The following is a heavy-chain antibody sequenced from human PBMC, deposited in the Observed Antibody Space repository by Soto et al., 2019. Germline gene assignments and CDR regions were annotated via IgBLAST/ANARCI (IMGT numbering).Heavy chain of an antibody. Sequence: PGGSLRLSCAASGFTFSNHWMHWVRQAPGKGLVWVSRINGDGSTISYADSVEGRFTISRDNAKNTLYLQMNSLRAEDTAVYHCVREAMVIMDFDYWGQGSLVTVSS. V-gene: IGHV3-74*01. CDR3: VREAMVIMDFDY. D-gene: IGHD5-18*01. CDR1: GFTFSNHW. CDR2: INGDGSTI. J-gene: IGHJ4*02.